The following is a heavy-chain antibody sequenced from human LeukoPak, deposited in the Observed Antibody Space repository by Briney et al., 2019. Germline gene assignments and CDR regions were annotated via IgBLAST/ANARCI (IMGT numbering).Heavy chain of an antibody. CDR1: GGSFSGYY. CDR3: ARLVCGGDCYSGTRLGYFDL. CDR2: INHSGST. D-gene: IGHD2-21*02. J-gene: IGHJ2*01. Sequence: SETLSLTSAVYGGSFSGYYWSWIREPPGKGVERIGEINHSGSTNYNPSLKSRVTISVDTSKNQFSLKLSSVTAADTAVYYCARLVCGGDCYSGTRLGYFDLWGRSTLVTVSS. V-gene: IGHV4-34*01.